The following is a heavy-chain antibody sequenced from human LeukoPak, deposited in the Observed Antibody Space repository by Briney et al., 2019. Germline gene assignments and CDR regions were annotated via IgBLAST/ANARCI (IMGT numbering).Heavy chain of an antibody. CDR2: IYPSDSDI. CDR1: GSSFTNYW. J-gene: IGHJ4*02. CDR3: ARLYCSSTSCYHIDY. D-gene: IGHD2-2*01. V-gene: IGHV5-51*01. Sequence: GASLQISCQGSGSSFTNYWIVWVRQLPGKGLECMGIIYPSDSDIRYNPSFQGQVTMSADKSVSTAYLQWTSLRASDTAMYYCARLYCSSTSCYHIDYWGQGTLVTVSS.